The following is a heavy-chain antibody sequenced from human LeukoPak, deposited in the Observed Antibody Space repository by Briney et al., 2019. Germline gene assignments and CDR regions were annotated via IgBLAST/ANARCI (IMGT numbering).Heavy chain of an antibody. J-gene: IGHJ4*02. CDR1: GFTFSSYA. V-gene: IGHV3-23*01. D-gene: IGHD3-22*01. CDR2: ISGSGGST. Sequence: GGSLRLSCAASGFTFSSYAMSWVRQAPGKGLEWVSAISGSGGSTYYADSVKGRFTISRDNSKNTLYLQMNSLRAEDTAVYYCAKDTAFNDSSGYYNGYWGQGTLVTVSS. CDR3: AKDTAFNDSSGYYNGY.